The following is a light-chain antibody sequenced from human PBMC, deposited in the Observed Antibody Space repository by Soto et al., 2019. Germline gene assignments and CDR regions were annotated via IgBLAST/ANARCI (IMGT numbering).Light chain of an antibody. V-gene: IGKV3-20*01. CDR2: GAS. CDR3: QQYGTSPWT. J-gene: IGKJ1*01. CDR1: QSVSSSF. Sequence: EIVLTQSPGTLSLSPGERATLSCRASQSVSSSFLAWYQQKPGQAPRILIYGASSRATGIPDMFSGSGSGTEFTLTISRLEPEDFAVYYCQQYGTSPWTFGQGTKVEIK.